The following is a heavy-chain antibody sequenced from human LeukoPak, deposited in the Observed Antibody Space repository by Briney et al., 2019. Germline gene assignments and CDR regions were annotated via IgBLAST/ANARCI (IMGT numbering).Heavy chain of an antibody. V-gene: IGHV1-18*01. D-gene: IGHD6-19*01. CDR1: GYTFTSYG. CDR2: ISAYNGNT. CDR3: ARDHSSGWYYYHYGMDV. J-gene: IGHJ6*02. Sequence: ASVKVSCKASGYTFTSYGISWVRQAPGQGLEWMGWISAYNGNTNYAQKLQGRVTMTTDTSTSTAYMELRSLRSDDTAVYYCARDHSSGWYYYHYGMDVWGQGTTVTVSS.